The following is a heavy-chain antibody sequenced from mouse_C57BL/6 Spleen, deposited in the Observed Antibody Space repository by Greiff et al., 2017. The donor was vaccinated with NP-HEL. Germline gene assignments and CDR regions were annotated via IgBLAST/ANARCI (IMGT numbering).Heavy chain of an antibody. V-gene: IGHV1-64*01. J-gene: IGHJ2*01. D-gene: IGHD2-1*01. CDR3: ARSHLLPPYYFDY. CDR2: IHPNSGST. CDR1: GYTFTSYW. Sequence: VQLQQSGAELVKPGASVKLSCKASGYTFTSYWMHWVKQRPGQGLEWIGMIHPNSGSTNYNEKFKSKATLTVDKSSSTAYMQLSSLTSEDSAVYYCARSHLLPPYYFDYWGQSTTLTVSS.